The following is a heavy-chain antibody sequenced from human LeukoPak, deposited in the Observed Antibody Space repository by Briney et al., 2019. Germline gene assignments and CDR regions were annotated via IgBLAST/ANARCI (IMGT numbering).Heavy chain of an antibody. CDR3: ARAISMVRGLIYYGMDV. Sequence: PGGSLRLSCAASGFTFGNYWMSWVRQAPGKGLEWVAIINQYGGEKYFVDSVKGRFTMSRDNAKNSLYLRMDSLRAEDTAVYYCARAISMVRGLIYYGMDVWGQGTTVTVSS. J-gene: IGHJ6*02. CDR1: GFTFGNYW. CDR2: INQYGGEK. V-gene: IGHV3-7*03. D-gene: IGHD3-10*01.